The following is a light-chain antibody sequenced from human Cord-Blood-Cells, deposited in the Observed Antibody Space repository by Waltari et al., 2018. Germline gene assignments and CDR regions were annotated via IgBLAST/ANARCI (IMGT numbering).Light chain of an antibody. CDR3: QQYGSSPPT. J-gene: IGKJ3*01. V-gene: IGKV3-20*01. CDR1: QSVSSSY. CDR2: GAS. Sequence: EIVLTQSPGTLSLSPGERATLSCRASQSVSSSYLAWYQQKPGQAPRLLIYGASSRATRIPDMFSGSGSGTDFTLTISRLEPEDFAVYYCQQYGSSPPTFGPGTKVDIK.